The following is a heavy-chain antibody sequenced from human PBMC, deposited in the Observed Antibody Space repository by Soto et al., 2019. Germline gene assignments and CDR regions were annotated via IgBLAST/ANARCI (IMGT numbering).Heavy chain of an antibody. CDR1: GGSFSGYY. J-gene: IGHJ6*02. Sequence: QVQLQQWGAGLLKPSETLSLTCAVYGGSFSGYYWSWIRQAPGKGLEWIGEINHSGSTNYNPSLKSRVTISVDTSKNQFSLKLSSVTAADTAVYYCARGSGWLTYGMDVWGQGTTVTVSS. V-gene: IGHV4-34*01. D-gene: IGHD5-18*01. CDR2: INHSGST. CDR3: ARGSGWLTYGMDV.